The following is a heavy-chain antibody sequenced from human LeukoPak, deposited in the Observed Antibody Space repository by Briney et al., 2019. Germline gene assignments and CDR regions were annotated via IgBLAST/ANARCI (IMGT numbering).Heavy chain of an antibody. D-gene: IGHD1-1*01. CDR2: IVPSGGST. CDR1: GHTFISNY. J-gene: IGHJ3*01. V-gene: IGHV1-46*01. CDR3: EYDDGGAFNV. Sequence: GASVKVSCKASGHTFISNYIHWVRQAPGQGLGWMGLIVPSGGSTFYAHKFQGRVSMTSDTSTSTAYMELGSLGSEDTAVYYCEYDDGGAFNVWGQGTMLTVSA.